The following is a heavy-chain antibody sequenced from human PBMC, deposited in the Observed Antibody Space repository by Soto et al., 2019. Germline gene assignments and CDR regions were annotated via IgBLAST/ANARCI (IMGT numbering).Heavy chain of an antibody. Sequence: QVQLVQSGAEVKKPGASVKVSCKNSGYTFINFGISWVRQAPGQGLEWMGSISTYNGNTNYAQKFQRSVTMTTDTSTSTAYMELRSLRSYDAAVYYCRRGGTPIDYWGQGTLCTVSS. V-gene: IGHV1-18*01. CDR3: RRGGTPIDY. D-gene: IGHD3-16*01. CDR2: ISTYNGNT. CDR1: GYTFINFG. J-gene: IGHJ4*02.